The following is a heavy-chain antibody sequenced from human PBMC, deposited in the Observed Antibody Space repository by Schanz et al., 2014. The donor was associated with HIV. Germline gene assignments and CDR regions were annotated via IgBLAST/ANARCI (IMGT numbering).Heavy chain of an antibody. CDR3: AKDFTGSKGGFDY. J-gene: IGHJ4*02. CDR1: GFNLNDFA. CDR2: ITWNNRVT. Sequence: EVQLVESGGGLVQPGRSLRLSCAASGFNLNDFALHWVRQTPGKGLEWVSGITWNNRVTGYADSVKGRFTISRDTAKNTLYLQMNNLRGEDTAFYYCAKDFTGSKGGFDYWGQGTLVIVSS. V-gene: IGHV3-9*01. D-gene: IGHD7-27*01.